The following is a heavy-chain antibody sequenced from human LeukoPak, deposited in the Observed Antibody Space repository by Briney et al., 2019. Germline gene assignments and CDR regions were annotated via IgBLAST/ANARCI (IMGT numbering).Heavy chain of an antibody. V-gene: IGHV3-43D*03. CDR2: ISWDGGST. J-gene: IGHJ6*03. D-gene: IGHD6-13*01. Sequence: PGGSLRLSCAASGFTFDDYAMHWVRQAPGKGLEWVSLISWDGGSTYYADSVKGRFTISRDNSKNSLYLQMNSLRAEDTALYYCAKDSAAAGNSHYYYYMDVWGKGTTVTVSS. CDR1: GFTFDDYA. CDR3: AKDSAAAGNSHYYYYMDV.